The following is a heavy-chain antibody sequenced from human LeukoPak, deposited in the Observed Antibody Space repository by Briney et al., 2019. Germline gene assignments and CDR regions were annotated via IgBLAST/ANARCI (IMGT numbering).Heavy chain of an antibody. CDR3: ARGSFIAAAGTERFNYYYYMDV. CDR1: GYTFTSYD. J-gene: IGHJ6*03. D-gene: IGHD6-13*01. Sequence: ASVKVSCKASGYTFTSYDINWVRQATGQGLEWMGWMNPNSGNTGYAQKFQGRVTMTRNTSISTAYMELSSLRSEDTAVYYCARGSFIAAAGTERFNYYYYMDVWGKGTTVTISS. V-gene: IGHV1-8*01. CDR2: MNPNSGNT.